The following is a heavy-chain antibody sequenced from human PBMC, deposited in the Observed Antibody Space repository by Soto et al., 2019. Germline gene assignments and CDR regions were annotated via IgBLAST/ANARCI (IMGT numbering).Heavy chain of an antibody. CDR3: ARAGTTMVRAVIISGWFEP. Sequence: PSETLSLTCAVSGGSISSGGYSWSGILQPPGKGLEWIGYIYHSGSTYYNPSLKSRVTISVDRSKNQFSLKLSSVTAADTAVYNCARAGTTMVRAVIISGWFEPWGQGTLVSVSS. D-gene: IGHD3-10*01. CDR1: GGSISSGGYS. CDR2: IYHSGST. J-gene: IGHJ5*02. V-gene: IGHV4-30-2*01.